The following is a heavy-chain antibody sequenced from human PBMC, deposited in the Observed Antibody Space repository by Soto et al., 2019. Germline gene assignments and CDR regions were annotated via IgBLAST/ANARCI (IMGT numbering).Heavy chain of an antibody. CDR2: IYYSGST. Sequence: QVQLQESGPGLVTPSQTLSLTCTVSGGSISSGGYYCSWIRQHPGKGLEWIGYIYYSGSTYYHPFLKNRVTRSVNTANNQFTLKLSSVASADTAVNYCARVVGHCSSTSCYYFNYWGQGTLVTVS. CDR1: GGSISSGGYY. V-gene: IGHV4-31*03. D-gene: IGHD2-2*01. CDR3: ARVVGHCSSTSCYYFNY. J-gene: IGHJ4*02.